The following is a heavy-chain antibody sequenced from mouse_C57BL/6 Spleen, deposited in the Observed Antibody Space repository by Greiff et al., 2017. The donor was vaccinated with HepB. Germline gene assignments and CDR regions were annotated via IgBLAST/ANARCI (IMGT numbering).Heavy chain of an antibody. D-gene: IGHD2-5*01. CDR2: IHPNSGST. CDR1: GYTFTSYW. Sequence: QVQLKQSGAELVKPGASVKLSCKASGYTFTSYWMHWVKQRPGQGLEWIGMIHPNSGSTNFNEKFKSKATLTVDKSSSTAYMQLSSLTSEDSAVYYCATYYSNYFYAMDYWGQGTSVTVSS. CDR3: ATYYSNYFYAMDY. V-gene: IGHV1-64*01. J-gene: IGHJ4*01.